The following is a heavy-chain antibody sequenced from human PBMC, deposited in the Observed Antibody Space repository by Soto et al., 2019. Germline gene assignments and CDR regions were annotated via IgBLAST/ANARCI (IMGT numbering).Heavy chain of an antibody. J-gene: IGHJ4*02. V-gene: IGHV3-73*02. Sequence: EVHLVESGGGLVRPGGSLKLSCAASGFPFAGSTMHWVRQSSGKGLEWVGRIRTIGNNFSTAYAASLKGRFTISRDDSKNTSYLQMDSLKTEDTAIYYCSRHRGAPPGHFESWGQGTLVNVSS. D-gene: IGHD1-26*01. CDR3: SRHRGAPPGHFES. CDR1: GFPFAGST. CDR2: IRTIGNNFST.